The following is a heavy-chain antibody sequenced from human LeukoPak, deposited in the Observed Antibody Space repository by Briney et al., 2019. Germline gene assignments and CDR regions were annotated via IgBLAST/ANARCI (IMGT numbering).Heavy chain of an antibody. J-gene: IGHJ5*02. D-gene: IGHD6-13*01. CDR3: ARQASSWYDNWFDP. CDR1: GGPISSYY. Sequence: KTSETLSLTCTVSGGPISSYYWSWIRQPAGKGLEWIGRIYTSGSTNYNPSLKSRVTMSVDTSKNQFSLKLSSVTAADTAVYYCARQASSWYDNWFDPWAREPWSPSPQ. CDR2: IYTSGST. V-gene: IGHV4-4*07.